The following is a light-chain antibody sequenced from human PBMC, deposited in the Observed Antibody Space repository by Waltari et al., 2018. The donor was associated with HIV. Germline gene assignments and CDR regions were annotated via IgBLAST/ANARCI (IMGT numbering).Light chain of an antibody. J-gene: IGLJ3*02. CDR3: GTWDSSLNAGV. Sequence: QSMLTQPPSVSAAPGQKVTISCSTTSPNLGNDFVSWYQHLPGAAPKLVIYDNDNRPSGIPDRFSGSKSGASATLVITELQTGDEGDYYCGTWDSSLNAGVFGGGTKLTVL. CDR2: DND. CDR1: SPNLGNDF. V-gene: IGLV1-51*01.